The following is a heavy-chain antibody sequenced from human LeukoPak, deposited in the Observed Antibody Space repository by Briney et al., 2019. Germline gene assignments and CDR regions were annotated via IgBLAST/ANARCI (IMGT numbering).Heavy chain of an antibody. CDR2: ISYDGSNK. V-gene: IGHV3-30*03. J-gene: IGHJ3*02. Sequence: GGSLRLSCAASGFTFSSYGMHWVRQAPGKGLEWVAVISYDGSNKYYADSVKGRFTISRDNSKNTLYLQMNSLRAEDTAVYYCARRLQRAAFDIWGQGTMVTVSS. CDR3: ARRLQRAAFDI. D-gene: IGHD4-11*01. CDR1: GFTFSSYG.